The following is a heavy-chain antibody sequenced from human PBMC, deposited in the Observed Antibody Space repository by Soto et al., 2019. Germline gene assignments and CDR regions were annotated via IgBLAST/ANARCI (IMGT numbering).Heavy chain of an antibody. CDR3: ARTDIVLVPAAMGYYYYGMDV. CDR2: ISYDGSNK. J-gene: IGHJ6*02. D-gene: IGHD2-2*01. CDR1: GFTFSSYG. Sequence: QVQLVESGGGVVQPGRSLRLSCAASGFTFSSYGMHWVRQAPGKGLEWVAVISYDGSNKYYADSVKGRFTISRDNSKKTLYLQMNNLRAEDTAVYYCARTDIVLVPAAMGYYYYGMDVWGQGTTVTVSS. V-gene: IGHV3-30*03.